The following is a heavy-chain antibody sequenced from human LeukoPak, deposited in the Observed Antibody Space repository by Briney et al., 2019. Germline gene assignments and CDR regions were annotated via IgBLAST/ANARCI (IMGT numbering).Heavy chain of an antibody. D-gene: IGHD2-2*01. Sequence: PSETLSLTCTVSGGSISSTSYYWGWIRQPPGKGLEWIGSIYYSGSTYYNPSLKSRVTISVDTSKNQFSLKVSSVTAADTAVYYCARHNGVIEAEPASNFYGMDVWGQGTTVTVSS. CDR3: ARHNGVIEAEPASNFYGMDV. CDR2: IYYSGST. J-gene: IGHJ6*02. CDR1: GGSISSTSYY. V-gene: IGHV4-39*01.